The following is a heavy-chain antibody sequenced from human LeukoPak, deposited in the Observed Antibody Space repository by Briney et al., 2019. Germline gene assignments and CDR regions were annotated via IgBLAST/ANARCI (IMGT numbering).Heavy chain of an antibody. CDR2: LSPSGTT. CDR1: GDSFRDYF. CDR3: AREGGSGWFDP. D-gene: IGHD6-19*01. Sequence: PPETLSLTCTVSGDSFRDYFWNWIRQSAGKGLEWIGRLSPSGTTEYNPSLWSRVTISVDTSKKQVSLRLASVSAADTAVYYCAREGGSGWFDPWGQGTLVTVSS. V-gene: IGHV4-4*07. J-gene: IGHJ5*02.